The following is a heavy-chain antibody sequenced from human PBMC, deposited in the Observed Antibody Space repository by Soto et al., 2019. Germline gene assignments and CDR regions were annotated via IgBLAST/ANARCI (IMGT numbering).Heavy chain of an antibody. CDR2: ISYDGSNK. V-gene: IGHV3-30-3*01. CDR1: GFTFSSYA. Sequence: GGSLRLSCAASGFTFSSYAMHWVRQAPGKGLEWVAVISYDGSNKYYADSVKGRFTISRDNSKNTLYLQMNSLRAEDTAVYYCTGDAEPVATGLDYWCQGTLVTVSS. CDR3: TGDAEPVATGLDY. D-gene: IGHD1-26*01. J-gene: IGHJ4*02.